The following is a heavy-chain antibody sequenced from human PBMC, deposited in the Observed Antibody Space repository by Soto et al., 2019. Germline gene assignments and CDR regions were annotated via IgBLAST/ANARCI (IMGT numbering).Heavy chain of an antibody. D-gene: IGHD3-10*01. CDR3: AKDAELTFGELSAGDY. CDR1: GYTFTSYA. J-gene: IGHJ4*02. CDR2: ISAYNGNT. Sequence: SVKLSSKDCGYTFTSYALSWLRQAPEQGLEWMGWISAYNGNTNYAQKLQGRVTITTDTSTSTTYMELRSLRSDDTAVYYCAKDAELTFGELSAGDYWGQGTLVTVSS. V-gene: IGHV1-18*01.